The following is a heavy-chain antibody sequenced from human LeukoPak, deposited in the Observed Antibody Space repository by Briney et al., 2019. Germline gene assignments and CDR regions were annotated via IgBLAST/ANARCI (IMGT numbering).Heavy chain of an antibody. CDR3: AREGVTMVRGVSTGYFDY. CDR2: TWYDGSNK. D-gene: IGHD3-10*01. Sequence: PGGSLRLSCAASGLTFSSYGMHWVRQAPGKGLEWVAVTWYDGSNKYYADSVKGRFTISRDNSKNTLYLQMNSLRAEDTAVYYCAREGVTMVRGVSTGYFDYWGQGTLVTVSS. CDR1: GLTFSSYG. V-gene: IGHV3-33*01. J-gene: IGHJ4*02.